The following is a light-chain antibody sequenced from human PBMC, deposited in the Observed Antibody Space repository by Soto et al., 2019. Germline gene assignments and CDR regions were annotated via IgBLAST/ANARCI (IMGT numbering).Light chain of an antibody. V-gene: IGKV1-39*01. Sequence: DIELTQSPSSLSASVGDKLTITCRANQSITNFLNWYQKKPGEVPRLLIYAASRLGNGVPSRFSGSGSGTAFALAITSLHPEDFATYYCQQSYTTPRLSFGGGTMVDFK. CDR1: QSITNF. J-gene: IGKJ4*01. CDR2: AAS. CDR3: QQSYTTPRLS.